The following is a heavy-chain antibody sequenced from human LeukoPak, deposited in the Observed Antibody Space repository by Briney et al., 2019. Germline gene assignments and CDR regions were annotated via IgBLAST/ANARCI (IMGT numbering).Heavy chain of an antibody. CDR3: ARDYGDYVLDY. CDR1: GYAFTSYA. D-gene: IGHD4-17*01. J-gene: IGHJ4*02. Sequence: AASVKVSCKASGYAFTSYAMHWVRQAPGQRLEWMGWINAGNGNTKYSQKFQGRVTITRDTSASTAYMELSSLRSEDTAVYYCARDYGDYVLDYWGQGTLVTVSS. CDR2: INAGNGNT. V-gene: IGHV1-3*01.